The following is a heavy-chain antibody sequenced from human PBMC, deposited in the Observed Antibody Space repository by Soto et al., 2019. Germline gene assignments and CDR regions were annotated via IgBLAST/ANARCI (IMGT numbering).Heavy chain of an antibody. Sequence: GGSLRLSCAASGFTFSRNALHWVRQAPGKGLEWVAIISYDGSQKYYADSVKGRFTISRDNSKNTLSLQMNSLRAEDTAVYYCARAQCGSSWSTIDHWGPGTLVTVSS. J-gene: IGHJ4*02. D-gene: IGHD6-13*01. V-gene: IGHV3-30*04. CDR1: GFTFSRNA. CDR2: ISYDGSQK. CDR3: ARAQCGSSWSTIDH.